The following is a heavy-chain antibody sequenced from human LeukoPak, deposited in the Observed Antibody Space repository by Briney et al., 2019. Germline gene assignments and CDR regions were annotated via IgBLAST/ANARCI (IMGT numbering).Heavy chain of an antibody. J-gene: IGHJ4*02. CDR3: ARDPNRLADYGGDYFDH. CDR2: ISNDGSHK. D-gene: IGHD4-23*01. CDR1: GFPFSSYS. V-gene: IGHV3-30*04. Sequence: AGGSLRLSCAASGFPFSSYSMHWVRQAPGNGLEWVAAISNDGSHKYYADSVKGRFIISRDNSKNTLSLQMNTLRPDDTAVFYCARDPNRLADYGGDYFDHWGQGTLVTVSS.